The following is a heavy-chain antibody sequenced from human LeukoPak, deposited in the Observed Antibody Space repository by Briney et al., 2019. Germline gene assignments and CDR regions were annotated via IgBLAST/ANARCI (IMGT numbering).Heavy chain of an antibody. CDR2: IYYSGST. V-gene: IGHV4-61*01. Sequence: PSETLSLTCTVSGGSISSSSYYWSWIRQPPGKGLEWIGYIYYSGSTNYNPSLKSRVTISVDTSKNQFSLKLSSVTAADTAVYYCAIGWELRYWGQGTLVTVSS. CDR3: AIGWELRY. CDR1: GGSISSSSYY. J-gene: IGHJ4*02. D-gene: IGHD1-26*01.